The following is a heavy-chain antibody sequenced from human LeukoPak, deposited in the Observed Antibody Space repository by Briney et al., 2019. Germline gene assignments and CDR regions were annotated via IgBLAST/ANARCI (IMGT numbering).Heavy chain of an antibody. V-gene: IGHV1-46*01. CDR2: INPSGGST. D-gene: IGHD2-15*01. CDR3: AREGCSGGSCYYDY. J-gene: IGHJ4*02. Sequence: ASVKVSCKASGYTFTSYYMHWVRQAPGQGLEWMGIINPSGGSTSYAQKFQGRVTMTRDMSTSTVYMELSRLRSDDTAVYYCAREGCSGGSCYYDYWGQGTLVTVSS. CDR1: GYTFTSYY.